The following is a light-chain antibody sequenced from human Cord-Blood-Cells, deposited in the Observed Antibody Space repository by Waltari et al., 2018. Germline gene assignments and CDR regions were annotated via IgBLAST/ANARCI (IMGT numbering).Light chain of an antibody. CDR1: SSDVGGYTS. J-gene: IGLJ3*02. Sequence: QSALTQPRSVSGSPGPSVTLSCTGTSSDVGGYTSVSWEQQHPGKAPKLMIYDVSKRPSGVPDRFSGYKSGNTASLTISGLQAEDEADYYCCSYAGSYTWVFGGGTKLTVL. V-gene: IGLV2-11*01. CDR2: DVS. CDR3: CSYAGSYTWV.